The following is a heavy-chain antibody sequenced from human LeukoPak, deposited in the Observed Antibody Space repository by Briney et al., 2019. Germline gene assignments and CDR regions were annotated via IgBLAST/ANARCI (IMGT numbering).Heavy chain of an antibody. Sequence: SETLSLTCTVSGGSISSYYWSWIRQPAGKGLEWIGRIYTSGSTNYNPSLKSRVTMSVDTSKNQFSLKLTSVTAADTAVYYCARDPAAAGRRDWFDPWGQGTLVTVSS. J-gene: IGHJ5*02. CDR3: ARDPAAAGRRDWFDP. CDR1: GGSISSYY. D-gene: IGHD6-13*01. CDR2: IYTSGST. V-gene: IGHV4-4*07.